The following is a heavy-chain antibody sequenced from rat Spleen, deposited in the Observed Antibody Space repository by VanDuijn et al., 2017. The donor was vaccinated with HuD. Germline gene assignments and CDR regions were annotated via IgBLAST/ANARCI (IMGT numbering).Heavy chain of an antibody. CDR3: ARTTYDYFDY. D-gene: IGHD2-1*01. Sequence: EVKLVESGGGLVQPGRSLKLSCAASGFTFSDYNMAWVRQAPKKGLEWVATISYDGSSTYYRDSVKGRFTISRDNAKNSQYLQMDSLRSEDTAAYYCARTTYDYFDYWGQGVMVTVSS. J-gene: IGHJ2*01. CDR2: ISYDGSST. V-gene: IGHV5-7*01. CDR1: GFTFSDYN.